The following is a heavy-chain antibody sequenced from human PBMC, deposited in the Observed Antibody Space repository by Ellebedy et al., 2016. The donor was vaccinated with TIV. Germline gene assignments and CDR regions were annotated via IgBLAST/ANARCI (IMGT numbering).Heavy chain of an antibody. CDR3: ARRMVGATRYYMDV. CDR1: GFTFSSYS. V-gene: IGHV3-74*01. CDR2: IKGDGSGI. J-gene: IGHJ6*03. Sequence: GGSLRLXCAASGFTFSSYSMNWVRQAPGRGLVWVSRIKGDGSGISYADSAKGRFTISRDNAKNSLYLQMNSLRAEDTAVYYCARRMVGATRYYMDVWGKGTTVTVSS. D-gene: IGHD1-26*01.